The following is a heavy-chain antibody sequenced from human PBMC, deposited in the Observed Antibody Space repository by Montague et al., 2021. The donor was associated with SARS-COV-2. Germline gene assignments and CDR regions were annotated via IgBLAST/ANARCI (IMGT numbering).Heavy chain of an antibody. J-gene: IGHJ6*02. CDR2: ITHTGGT. V-gene: IGHV4-34*01. D-gene: IGHD4-23*01. CDR3: ARVASDGGWRGGRRYYHYAMDV. CDR1: GGSFSNYY. Sequence: SETLSLTCAVYGGSFSNYYWTWIRQSPGKGLEWIGEITHTGGTKYDPSIMSRATVSVDTSKNQFSLKLTSMTAADTAVYFCARVASDGGWRGGRRYYHYAMDVWGQGTSVIVS.